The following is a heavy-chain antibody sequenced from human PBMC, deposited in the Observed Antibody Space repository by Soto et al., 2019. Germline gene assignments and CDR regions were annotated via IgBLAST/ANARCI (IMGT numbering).Heavy chain of an antibody. V-gene: IGHV4-59*01. CDR1: GGSISSYY. Sequence: SETLSLTCPDSGGSISSYYWSWIRQPPGKGLEWIGYIYYSGSTNYNPSLKSRVTLSVDTSKNQFSLKLSSVTAADTAVYYCARDRRYYYGSGSYYRPSYGMDVWGQGTKVT. D-gene: IGHD3-10*01. J-gene: IGHJ6*02. CDR3: ARDRRYYYGSGSYYRPSYGMDV. CDR2: IYYSGST.